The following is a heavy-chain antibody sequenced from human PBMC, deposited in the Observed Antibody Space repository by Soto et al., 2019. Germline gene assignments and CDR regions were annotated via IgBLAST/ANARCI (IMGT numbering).Heavy chain of an antibody. V-gene: IGHV3-23*01. CDR3: AKPGRYCSGGSCYEVLDY. J-gene: IGHJ4*02. CDR2: ITGSGAST. D-gene: IGHD2-15*01. Sequence: PGGSLRRSCAASGFTFSSYAMTWLRPAPGKGLEWVSAITGSGASTYYADSVKGRFSISRDNSKNTLYLQMNSLRAEDTAVYYCAKPGRYCSGGSCYEVLDYWGQGT. CDR1: GFTFSSYA.